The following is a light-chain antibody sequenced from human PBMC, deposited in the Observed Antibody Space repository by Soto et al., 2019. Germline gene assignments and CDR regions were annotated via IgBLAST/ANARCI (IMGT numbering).Light chain of an antibody. Sequence: ESVLTQSPATLSLSPGERATLSCRASESVSTFLAWYQQKPGQAPRLLIYEASSRATGIPARFSGGGSGTVFTLTISRLEPEDFAVYYCQQYGSSSWTFGQGTKVDIK. CDR1: ESVSTF. V-gene: IGKV3-20*01. CDR2: EAS. CDR3: QQYGSSSWT. J-gene: IGKJ1*01.